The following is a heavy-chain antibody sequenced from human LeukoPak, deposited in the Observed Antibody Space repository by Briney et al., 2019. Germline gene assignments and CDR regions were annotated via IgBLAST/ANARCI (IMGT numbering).Heavy chain of an antibody. V-gene: IGHV4-39*01. CDR1: GGSISSSSYY. Sequence: KPSETLSLTCTVSGGSISSSSYYWGWIRQPPGKGLEWIGSIYYTGSTNYNPSLKSRVTISVDTSKNQFSLKLRSVTAADTALYYCARLEQQLVLGFDYWGQGTLVTVSS. CDR2: IYYTGST. J-gene: IGHJ4*02. CDR3: ARLEQQLVLGFDY. D-gene: IGHD6-13*01.